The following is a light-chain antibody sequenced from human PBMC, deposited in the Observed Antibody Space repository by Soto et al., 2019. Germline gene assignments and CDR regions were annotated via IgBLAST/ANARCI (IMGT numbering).Light chain of an antibody. CDR3: QQTYTIPWT. J-gene: IGKJ1*01. V-gene: IGKV1-39*01. CDR1: QSFSNY. Sequence: DIQMTQSASSGSASVGDRITITCRTSQSFSNYLTWYQHKPGKAPKLLIYSATVLQSGVPSSFSGSGSGTDFTLTISRLQHEDSATYYCQQTYTIPWTFGQGTKVDIK. CDR2: SAT.